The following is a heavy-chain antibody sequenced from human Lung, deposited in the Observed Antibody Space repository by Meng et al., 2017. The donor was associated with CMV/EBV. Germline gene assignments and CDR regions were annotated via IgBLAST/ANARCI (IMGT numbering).Heavy chain of an antibody. CDR1: GYTLRDLS. CDR2: FDPEDGET. Sequence: AXVXVSXXVSGYTLRDLSMHWVRQAPGKGLEWMGGFDPEDGETIYAQNFQGRVTMTEDTRTDTAYMEVGSLTFEDTAVYYCATNSRTREWVYGMDVWGQGTTVXVSS. D-gene: IGHD2-2*01. J-gene: IGHJ6*02. V-gene: IGHV1-24*01. CDR3: ATNSRTREWVYGMDV.